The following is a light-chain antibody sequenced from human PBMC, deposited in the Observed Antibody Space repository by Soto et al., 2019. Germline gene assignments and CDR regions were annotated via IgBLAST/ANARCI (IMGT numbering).Light chain of an antibody. CDR3: QQYHNWVT. Sequence: EIVMTQSPGTLSVSPGERVTLSCGASQSISTNLAWYQQKPGQAPRLLIYGASTRATGIPVRFIGGGSGTEFTLSIGSLQSEDFAVYYCQQYHNWVTFGGGTKVDIK. V-gene: IGKV3D-15*01. CDR2: GAS. CDR1: QSISTN. J-gene: IGKJ4*01.